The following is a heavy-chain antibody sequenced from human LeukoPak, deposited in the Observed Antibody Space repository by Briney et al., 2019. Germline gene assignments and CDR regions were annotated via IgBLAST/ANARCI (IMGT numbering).Heavy chain of an antibody. J-gene: IGHJ4*02. CDR3: ATRSETYYYDSSGYFPFDY. CDR2: FDPEDGET. Sequence: ASVKVSCKVSGYTLTELSMHWVRQAPGKGLEWMGGFDPEDGETIYAQKFQGRVTMTEDTSTDTAYMELSSLRSEDTAVYYCATRSETYYYDSSGYFPFDYWGQGTLVTVSS. V-gene: IGHV1-24*01. CDR1: GYTLTELS. D-gene: IGHD3-22*01.